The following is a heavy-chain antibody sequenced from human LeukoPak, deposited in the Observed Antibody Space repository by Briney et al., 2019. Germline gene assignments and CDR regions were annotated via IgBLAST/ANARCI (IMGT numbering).Heavy chain of an antibody. J-gene: IGHJ4*02. Sequence: SETLSLTCTVSGGSISRISYYWAWIRQPPGKGLEWIGSIYYTGSTYYNPSLRSRVTISVDTSENQFSLKLSSVTAADTAVYYCARWEYYTSSRHPAGDWGQGTLVTVSS. CDR2: IYYTGST. CDR1: GGSISRISYY. CDR3: ARWEYYTSSRHPAGD. V-gene: IGHV4-39*01. D-gene: IGHD3-3*01.